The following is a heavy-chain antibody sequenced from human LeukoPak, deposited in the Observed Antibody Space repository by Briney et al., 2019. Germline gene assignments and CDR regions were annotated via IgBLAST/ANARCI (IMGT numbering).Heavy chain of an antibody. D-gene: IGHD2-2*01. CDR3: ARDNQLLDYYYYYYNMDV. J-gene: IGHJ6*03. CDR2: IYYSGST. CDR1: GGSISSYY. Sequence: PSETLSLTCTVSGGSISSYYWSWIRQPPGKGLEWIGNIYYSGSTNYNPSLKSRVTISVDTSKNQFSLKLSSVTAADTAVYYCARDNQLLDYYYYYYNMDVWGKGTTVTISS. V-gene: IGHV4-59*12.